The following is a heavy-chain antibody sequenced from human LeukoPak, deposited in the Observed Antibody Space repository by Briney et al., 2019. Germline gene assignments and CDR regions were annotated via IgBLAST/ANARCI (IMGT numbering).Heavy chain of an antibody. CDR2: VYPSDSDT. CDR3: ASFYISGTSYNGLHY. CDR1: GYSFTSYW. D-gene: IGHD3-10*01. Sequence: GESLKISCKGSGYSFTSYWIGWVRQMPGKGLEWVGIVYPSDSDTRYSPSFQGQVTISADKSISTAYLQWDSLKASDTAMYYCASFYISGTSYNGLHYWGQGTLVTVSS. J-gene: IGHJ4*02. V-gene: IGHV5-51*01.